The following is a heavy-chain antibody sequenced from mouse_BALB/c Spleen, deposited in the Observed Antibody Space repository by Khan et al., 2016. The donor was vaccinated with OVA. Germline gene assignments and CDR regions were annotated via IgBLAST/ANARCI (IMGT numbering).Heavy chain of an antibody. J-gene: IGHJ2*01. CDR2: IYPGNGDT. CDR3: ARSYDSVYCDY. Sequence: EVQLQQSGTVLARPGASVKMSCKASGYSFTNYWMHWVKQRHGKVLEWIGTIYPGNGDTRYNQKFKDKAKLTAVNSASTAYMDLSSLPSEDSAVSDGARSYDSVYCDYWGQGSTLTVSS. CDR1: GYSFTNYW. D-gene: IGHD2-4*01. V-gene: IGHV1-5*01.